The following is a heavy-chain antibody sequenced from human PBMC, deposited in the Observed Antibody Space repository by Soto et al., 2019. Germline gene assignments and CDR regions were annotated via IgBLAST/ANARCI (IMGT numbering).Heavy chain of an antibody. D-gene: IGHD3-3*01. Sequence: EVQLLESGGGLVQPGGSLRLSCAASGFTLSSSAMSWVRQAPGKGLEWVSAISGSGGGTYYADSGKGRFTISRDNSRNTLYLQMNSLRAEDTAVFYCAKGPTIFGVVIIPEYYYGMDVWGQGTTVTVSS. V-gene: IGHV3-23*01. J-gene: IGHJ6*02. CDR3: AKGPTIFGVVIIPEYYYGMDV. CDR1: GFTLSSSA. CDR2: ISGSGGGT.